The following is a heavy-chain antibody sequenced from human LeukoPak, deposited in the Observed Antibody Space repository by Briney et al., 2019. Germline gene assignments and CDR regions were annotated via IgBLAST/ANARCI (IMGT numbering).Heavy chain of an antibody. V-gene: IGHV4-31*03. CDR3: ARVLGGYRPYNFDY. CDR2: IYYSGST. J-gene: IGHJ4*02. Sequence: SETLSLTCTVSGGSISSGGYYWSWIRQHPGKGLEWIGYIYYSGSTYYNPSLKSRVTISVDTSKNQFSLKLSSVTAADTAVYYGARVLGGYRPYNFDYWGQGTLVTVPP. D-gene: IGHD3-16*01. CDR1: GGSISSGGYY.